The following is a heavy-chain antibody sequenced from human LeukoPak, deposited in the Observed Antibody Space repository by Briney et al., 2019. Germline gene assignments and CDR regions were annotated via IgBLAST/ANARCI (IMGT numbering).Heavy chain of an antibody. V-gene: IGHV4-31*03. CDR1: GGSIGSGGYY. Sequence: PSETLSLTCTVSGGSIGSGGYYWSWIRQHPGKGLEWIGYIYYSGSTYYNPSLKSRVTISVDTSKNQFSLKLSSVTAADTAVYYCARSGGDFDWLPPAIPTRWFDPWGQGTLVTVSS. CDR2: IYYSGST. CDR3: ARSGGDFDWLPPAIPTRWFDP. D-gene: IGHD3-9*01. J-gene: IGHJ5*02.